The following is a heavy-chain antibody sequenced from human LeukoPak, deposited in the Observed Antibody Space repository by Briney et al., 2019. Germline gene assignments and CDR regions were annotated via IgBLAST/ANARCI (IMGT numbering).Heavy chain of an antibody. J-gene: IGHJ4*02. CDR1: GGSISSSSYY. D-gene: IGHD2-15*01. Sequence: PSETLSLTCTVSGGSISSSSYYWSWIRQPAGKGLEWIGRIYTSGSTNYNPSLKSRVTISVDTSKNQFSLKLSSVTAADTAVYYCARHYCSGDNCYYFDYWGQGALVTVSS. CDR3: ARHYCSGDNCYYFDY. V-gene: IGHV4-61*02. CDR2: IYTSGST.